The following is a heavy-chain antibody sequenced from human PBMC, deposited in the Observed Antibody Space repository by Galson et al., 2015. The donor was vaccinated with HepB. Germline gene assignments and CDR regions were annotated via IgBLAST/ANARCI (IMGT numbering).Heavy chain of an antibody. Sequence: SLRLSCAASGFTFSDYYTSWIRQAPGKGLEWVSYISSSSSYTNYADSVKGRFTISRDNAKNSLYLQMNSLRAEDTAVYYCARHLAAKSSGYYSSFDYWGQGTLVTVSS. CDR3: ARHLAAKSSGYYSSFDY. J-gene: IGHJ4*02. CDR1: GFTFSDYY. D-gene: IGHD3-22*01. V-gene: IGHV3-11*06. CDR2: ISSSSSYT.